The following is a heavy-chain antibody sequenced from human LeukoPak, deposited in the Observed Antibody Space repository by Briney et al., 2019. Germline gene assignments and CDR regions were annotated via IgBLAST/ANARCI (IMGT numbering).Heavy chain of an antibody. CDR1: GFTFNSYA. CDR2: ISGNGGRT. V-gene: IGHV3-23*01. J-gene: IGHJ4*02. D-gene: IGHD3-22*01. Sequence: GGSLRLSCAASGFTFNSYAMSWVRQAPGKGLEWVSAISGNGGRTYYADSVKGRFTTSRDNSKNTLNLQMHRLRVEDTAVYYCTRVMWDSSGYPIDYWGQGSLVTVSS. CDR3: TRVMWDSSGYPIDY.